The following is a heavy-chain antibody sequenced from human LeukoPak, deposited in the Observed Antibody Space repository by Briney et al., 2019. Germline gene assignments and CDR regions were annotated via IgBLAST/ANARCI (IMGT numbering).Heavy chain of an antibody. CDR1: GFTFSSYA. D-gene: IGHD2-15*01. V-gene: IGHV3-23*01. CDR3: ASPTGRGVVVAAN. Sequence: GGSLRLSCAASGFTFSSYAMSRVRQAPGKGLEWVSAISGSGGSTYYADSVKGRFTISRDNSKNTLYLQMNSLRAEDTAVYYCASPTGRGVVVAANWGQGTLVTVSS. J-gene: IGHJ4*02. CDR2: ISGSGGST.